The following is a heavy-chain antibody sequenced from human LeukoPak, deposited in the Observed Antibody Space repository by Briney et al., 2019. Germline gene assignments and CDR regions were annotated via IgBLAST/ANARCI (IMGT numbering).Heavy chain of an antibody. V-gene: IGHV3-11*01. CDR3: ARGWIQLWFAFDY. CDR1: GFTFSDHY. D-gene: IGHD5-18*01. J-gene: IGHJ4*02. CDR2: ISSGSGTI. Sequence: PGGSLRLSCAASGFTFSDHYMSWIRQAPGKGLEWVSYISSGSGTIYYADSVKGRFTVSRDNAKNSLYLQMNSLRAEDTAVYYCARGWIQLWFAFDYWGQGTLVTVSS.